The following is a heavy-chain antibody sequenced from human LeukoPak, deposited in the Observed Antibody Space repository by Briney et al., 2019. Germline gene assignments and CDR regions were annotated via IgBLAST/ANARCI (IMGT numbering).Heavy chain of an antibody. J-gene: IGHJ5*02. CDR2: IYPGDSDT. V-gene: IGHV5-51*01. CDR3: ARQVYSYGVNWFDP. D-gene: IGHD5-18*01. Sequence: RPGESLQISCKGSGSRFTSYWIGWVRPLPGKGLEWMGIIYPGDSDTRYSPSFQGQVTISADKSISTAYLQWSSLKASDTAMYYCARQVYSYGVNWFDPWGQGTLVTVSS. CDR1: GSRFTSYW.